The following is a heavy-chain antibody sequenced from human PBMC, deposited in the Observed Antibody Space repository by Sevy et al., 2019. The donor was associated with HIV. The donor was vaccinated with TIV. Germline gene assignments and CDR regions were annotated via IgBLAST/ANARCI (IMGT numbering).Heavy chain of an antibody. D-gene: IGHD6-19*01. Sequence: SETLSLTCTVSGGSISSSSYYWGWIRQPPGKGLEWIGSIYYSGSTYYNPSLKSRVTISVDTSKNQFSLKLSYVTAADTAVYYCARHSPSSSGWYKEKDYYYYGMDVWGQGTTVTVSS. CDR3: ARHSPSSSGWYKEKDYYYYGMDV. J-gene: IGHJ6*02. CDR1: GGSISSSSYY. CDR2: IYYSGST. V-gene: IGHV4-39*01.